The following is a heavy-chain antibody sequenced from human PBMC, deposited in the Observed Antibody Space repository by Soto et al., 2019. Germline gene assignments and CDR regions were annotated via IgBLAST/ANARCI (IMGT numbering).Heavy chain of an antibody. CDR2: IGTAGDT. D-gene: IGHD4-17*01. CDR1: SMNFDSAN. Sequence: SFAPFSMNFDSANMHWVRQATGKGLEWVSAIGTAGDTYYPGSVKGRFTISRENAKNSLYLQMNSLRAEDTAVYYCARASPVTTDALDIWGQGT. V-gene: IGHV3-13*01. CDR3: ARASPVTTDALDI. J-gene: IGHJ3*02.